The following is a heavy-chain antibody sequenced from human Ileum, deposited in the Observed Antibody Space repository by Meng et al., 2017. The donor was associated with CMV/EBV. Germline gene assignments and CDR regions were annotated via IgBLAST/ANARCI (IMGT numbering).Heavy chain of an antibody. J-gene: IGHJ4*02. CDR3: ANAGRVVGATLPFDY. Sequence: SGVTFSSYGMHWVRQAPGKGLEWVAFIRYDGSNKYYADSAKGRFTISRDNSKNTLYLQMNSLRAEDTAVYYCANAGRVVGATLPFDYWGQGTLVTVSS. V-gene: IGHV3-30*02. CDR2: IRYDGSNK. CDR1: GVTFSSYG. D-gene: IGHD1-26*01.